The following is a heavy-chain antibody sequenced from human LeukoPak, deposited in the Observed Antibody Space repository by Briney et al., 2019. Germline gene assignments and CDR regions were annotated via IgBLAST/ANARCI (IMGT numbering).Heavy chain of an antibody. D-gene: IGHD3-10*01. CDR1: GFTFSSYA. CDR3: ARGGVDYYGSGTYYLMYYFDY. V-gene: IGHV3-23*01. J-gene: IGHJ4*02. Sequence: GGSLRLSCAASGFTFSSYAMSWVRQAPGKGLEWVSAISGSGGSTYYADSVKGRFTISRDNSKNTLYLQMNSLRAEDTAVYYCARGGVDYYGSGTYYLMYYFDYWGQGALVTVSS. CDR2: ISGSGGST.